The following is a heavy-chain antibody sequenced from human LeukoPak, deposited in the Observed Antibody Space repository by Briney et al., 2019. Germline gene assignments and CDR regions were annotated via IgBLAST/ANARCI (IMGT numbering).Heavy chain of an antibody. Sequence: SETLSLTCTVSGGSISSSSYYWGWIRQPPGKGLEWIGSIYYSGSTYYNPSLKSRVTISVDTSKNQFSLKLSPVTAADTAVYYCARGLYGDYGDYWGQGTLVTVSS. J-gene: IGHJ4*02. CDR3: ARGLYGDYGDY. D-gene: IGHD4-17*01. CDR1: GGSISSSSYY. V-gene: IGHV4-39*01. CDR2: IYYSGST.